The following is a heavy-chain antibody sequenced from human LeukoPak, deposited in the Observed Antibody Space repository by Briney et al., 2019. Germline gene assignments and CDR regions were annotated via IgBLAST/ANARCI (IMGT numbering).Heavy chain of an antibody. J-gene: IGHJ4*02. V-gene: IGHV3-9*01. CDR2: ISWNSGSI. D-gene: IGHD3-10*01. Sequence: GRSLRLSCAASGFTFDDYAMHWVRQAPGKGLEWVSGISWNSGSIGYADSVKGRFTISRDNAKNSLYLQMNSLRAEDTALYYCAKRRDRWFGELLGGPLDYWGQGTLVTVSS. CDR1: GFTFDDYA. CDR3: AKRRDRWFGELLGGPLDY.